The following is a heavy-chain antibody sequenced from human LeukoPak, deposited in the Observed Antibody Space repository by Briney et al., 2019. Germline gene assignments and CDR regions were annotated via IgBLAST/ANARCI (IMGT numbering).Heavy chain of an antibody. CDR3: ARDLYCSSTSCYNWFDP. J-gene: IGHJ5*02. CDR2: INPNSGAT. D-gene: IGHD2-2*01. CDR1: GYTFTGYY. Sequence: ASVKVSCKASGYTFTGYYMHWVRQAPGQGLEWMGWINPNSGATNYAQKFQGRVTMTRDTSISTAYMELNRLRSDDTAVYYCARDLYCSSTSCYNWFDPWGQGTLVTVSS. V-gene: IGHV1-2*02.